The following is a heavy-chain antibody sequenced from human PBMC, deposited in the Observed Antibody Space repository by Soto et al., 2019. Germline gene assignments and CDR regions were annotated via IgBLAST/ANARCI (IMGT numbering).Heavy chain of an antibody. Sequence: QVQIVQSGAEVKETGSSVKVSCKTSGGTFSTSAISWVRQAPGQGLEWMGGIMPIFRTADFAQKFQGRVTITADESTTTAYLEQSSLRSEDTAVYYCARDKDREQLGGNYYYIMDVWGQGTTVTVTS. CDR1: GGTFSTSA. J-gene: IGHJ6*02. V-gene: IGHV1-69*12. D-gene: IGHD1-1*01. CDR2: IMPIFRTA. CDR3: ARDKDREQLGGNYYYIMDV.